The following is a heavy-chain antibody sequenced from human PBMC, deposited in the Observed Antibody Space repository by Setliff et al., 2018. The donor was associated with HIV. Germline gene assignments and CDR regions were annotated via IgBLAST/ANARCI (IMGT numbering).Heavy chain of an antibody. Sequence: SETLSLTCTVSGGSVSDTSYYWGWIRQPPGKGLEWLANVYYSGGTYYNPSLNSRVTISVDTSRNQFSLKLTSVTAADTALYFCARLGDSGYDFRGYFDYWGQGKLGTVSS. V-gene: IGHV4-39*01. CDR1: GGSVSDTSYY. CDR2: VYYSGGT. J-gene: IGHJ4*02. D-gene: IGHD5-12*01. CDR3: ARLGDSGYDFRGYFDY.